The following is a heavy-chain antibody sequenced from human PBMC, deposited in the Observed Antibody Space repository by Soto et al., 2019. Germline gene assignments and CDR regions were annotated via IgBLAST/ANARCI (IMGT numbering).Heavy chain of an antibody. CDR3: ARDIVKSTAMDYAYYMDV. D-gene: IGHD5-18*01. V-gene: IGHV3-48*01. Sequence: PGGSLRLSCAASGFTFSSYSMNWVRQAPGKGLEWVSYISSGGSTIYYADSVKGRFTISRDNAKTSLYLQMNSLRAEDTAVYYCARDIVKSTAMDYAYYMDVWGKGTTVTVSS. J-gene: IGHJ6*03. CDR2: ISSGGSTI. CDR1: GFTFSSYS.